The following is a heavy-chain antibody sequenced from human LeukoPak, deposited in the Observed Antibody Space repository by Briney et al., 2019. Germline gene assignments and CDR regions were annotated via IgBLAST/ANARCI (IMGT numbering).Heavy chain of an antibody. J-gene: IGHJ4*02. CDR3: ARGGTGAFDY. CDR2: ISSTSTYT. D-gene: IGHD2-8*02. Sequence: GGSLRLSCAASGFPFISGFTFSDYYMSWIRQAPGKGLEWVSYISSTSTYTNYADSVKGRFTISRDNANNSVYLQMNSLRADDTAIYYCARGGTGAFDYWGQGTLVTVSS. V-gene: IGHV3-11*06. CDR1: GFPFISGFTFSDYY.